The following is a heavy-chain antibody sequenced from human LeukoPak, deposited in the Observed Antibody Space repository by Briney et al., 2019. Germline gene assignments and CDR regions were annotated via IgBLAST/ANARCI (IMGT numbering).Heavy chain of an antibody. V-gene: IGHV1-8*01. J-gene: IGHJ5*02. CDR1: GFTFTRYD. CDR2: MNPNNGNT. Sequence: ALVKASCKASGFTFTRYDINWVRQATGQGLEWMGWMNPNNGNTGYAQTFQGRVTMTRDTFTSTAYMELRSLTSEDTAVYYCVRDGEGLAISVNYWFDLWGQGTLVTVSS. D-gene: IGHD3-10*01. CDR3: VRDGEGLAISVNYWFDL.